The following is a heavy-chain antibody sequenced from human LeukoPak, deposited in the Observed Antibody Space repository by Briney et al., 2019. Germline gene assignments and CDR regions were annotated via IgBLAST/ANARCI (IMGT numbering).Heavy chain of an antibody. CDR2: IIPIFGTA. Sequence: SVKVSCKASGGTFSSYAISWVRQAPGQGLEWMGGIIPIFGTANYAQKFQGRVTITADESTSTAYMELSSLRSEDTAVYYCARGSFARDILTGSFDYWGQGTLVTVSS. J-gene: IGHJ4*02. D-gene: IGHD3-9*01. CDR3: ARGSFARDILTGSFDY. V-gene: IGHV1-69*01. CDR1: GGTFSSYA.